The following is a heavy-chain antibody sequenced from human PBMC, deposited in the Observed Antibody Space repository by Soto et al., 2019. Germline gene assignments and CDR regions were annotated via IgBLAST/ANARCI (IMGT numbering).Heavy chain of an antibody. CDR2: ISGGGDAT. Sequence: EVQLLESGGGLVQPGGSLRLSCAGSGFTFFNYAMNWVRQAPGKGLEWVSSISGGGDATFFPDSVRGRFTFSRDNSKNTVTLQMISLGVEDTAVYYCARKILGSTTRPRYWYFALWGRGSLVTVSS. CDR1: GFTFFNYA. V-gene: IGHV3-23*01. D-gene: IGHD7-27*01. J-gene: IGHJ2*01. CDR3: ARKILGSTTRPRYWYFAL.